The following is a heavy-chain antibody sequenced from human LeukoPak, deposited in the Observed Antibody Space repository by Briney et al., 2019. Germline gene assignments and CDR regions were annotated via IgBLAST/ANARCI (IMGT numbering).Heavy chain of an antibody. CDR3: ARGRTVVVSAIRGMRGGFDP. Sequence: SETLSLTCAVYGGSFSGYYWSLIRQPPGKGLGWIGDINHSGSTNYNPSLKSRVTISVDTSKNQFSLKLSSVTAADTAVYYCARGRTVVVSAIRGMRGGFDPCGQGTLVTVSS. V-gene: IGHV4-34*01. CDR1: GGSFSGYY. CDR2: INHSGST. D-gene: IGHD2-21*01. J-gene: IGHJ5*02.